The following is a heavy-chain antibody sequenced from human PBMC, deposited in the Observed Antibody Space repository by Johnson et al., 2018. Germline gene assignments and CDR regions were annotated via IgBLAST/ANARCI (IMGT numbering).Heavy chain of an antibody. Sequence: VQLVQSGGGLVQPGRSLRLSCTASGFTFGDYAMSWFRQAPGKGLEWVGFIRSKAYGGTTEYAASVKGRFTISRDDSKSIAYLQMNSLKTGDTAVYYSSRDPLTIIVVVPRSHAEAFDIWAQGTMVTVSS. J-gene: IGHJ3*02. V-gene: IGHV3-49*03. CDR2: IRSKAYGGTT. CDR1: GFTFGDYA. CDR3: SRDPLTIIVVVPRSHAEAFDI. D-gene: IGHD3-22*01.